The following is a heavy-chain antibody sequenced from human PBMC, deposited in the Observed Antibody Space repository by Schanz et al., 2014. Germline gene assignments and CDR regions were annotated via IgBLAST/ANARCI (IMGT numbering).Heavy chain of an antibody. V-gene: IGHV3-74*01. CDR1: GFTFSSSW. J-gene: IGHJ3*02. CDR3: ARENLNWEAFDI. Sequence: VQLVDSGGDLVKPGGSLRLSCAASGFTFSSSWMHWVRQAPGKGLVWVSRTSHDGSFTTFADSVKGRFTISRDNAKNSLYLEMTSLRGEDTAVYYCARENLNWEAFDIWGQGTVVTVSS. D-gene: IGHD7-27*01. CDR2: TSHDGSFT.